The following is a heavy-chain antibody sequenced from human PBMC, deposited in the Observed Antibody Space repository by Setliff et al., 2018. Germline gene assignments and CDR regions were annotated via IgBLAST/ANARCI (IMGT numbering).Heavy chain of an antibody. CDR2: ISSDSRTI. V-gene: IGHV3-48*01. D-gene: IGHD3-3*01. CDR1: GITFRTYS. Sequence: GSLRLSCAASGITFRTYSLNWVRQGPGKGLEWFAFISSDSRTIAYADAVKGRFTISRDNAKNSLYLKMNSLRAEDTAMYHCARGTFSEFWSGDYYDYWGQGTLVTVSS. J-gene: IGHJ4*02. CDR3: ARGTFSEFWSGDYYDY.